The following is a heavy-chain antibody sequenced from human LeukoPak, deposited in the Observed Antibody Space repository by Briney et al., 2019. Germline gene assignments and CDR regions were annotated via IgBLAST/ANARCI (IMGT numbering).Heavy chain of an antibody. CDR1: GFSFSSYG. CDR2: IWYDGSNE. V-gene: IGHV3-33*01. J-gene: IGHJ4*02. D-gene: IGHD3-22*01. Sequence: GGSLRLSCAASGFSFSSYGMYWVRQAPGKGLEWVAIIWYDGSNEYYADSVKGRFTISRDNSKNTLYLQMTSLRAEDTAVYYCARRVGYNYDLDYWGQGTLVTVSS. CDR3: ARRVGYNYDLDY.